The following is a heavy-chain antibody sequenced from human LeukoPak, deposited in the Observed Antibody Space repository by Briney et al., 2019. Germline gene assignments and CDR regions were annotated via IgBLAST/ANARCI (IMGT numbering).Heavy chain of an antibody. CDR2: IYYSGST. CDR1: GCSISSYY. D-gene: IGHD3-22*01. J-gene: IGHJ5*02. Sequence: PSETLSLTCTASGCSISSYYWSWIRQPPGKGLEWIGYIYYSGSTNYNPSLKSRVTISVDTSKNQFSLKLSSVTAADTAVYYCARVQYYYDSSGYYYNNWFDPWGQGTLVTVSS. CDR3: ARVQYYYDSSGYYYNNWFDP. V-gene: IGHV4-59*01.